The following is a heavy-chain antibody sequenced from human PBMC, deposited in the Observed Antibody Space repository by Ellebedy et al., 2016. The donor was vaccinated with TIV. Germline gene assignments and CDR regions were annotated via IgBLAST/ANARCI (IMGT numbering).Heavy chain of an antibody. D-gene: IGHD2-15*01. J-gene: IGHJ6*02. Sequence: PGGSLRLSCAASGFPFSSFEFNWVRQSPGKGLEWVSYISSSGTTKYYVDSVKGRFTISRDNAKNSLYLQMNSLRAEDTAVYYCAAAHYYFYGKDVWGQGTRVTVSS. CDR1: GFPFSSFE. CDR3: AAAHYYFYGKDV. CDR2: ISSSGTTK. V-gene: IGHV3-48*03.